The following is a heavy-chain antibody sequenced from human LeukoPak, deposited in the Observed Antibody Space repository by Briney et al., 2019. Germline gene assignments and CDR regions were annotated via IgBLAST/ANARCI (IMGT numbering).Heavy chain of an antibody. CDR3: ARHEWTTSHWIDP. CDR1: SGSISSNNYY. J-gene: IGHJ5*02. D-gene: IGHD4-11*01. CDR2: VSYSGST. Sequence: SETLSLTCTVSSGSISSNNYYWGWVRQPPGKGLEWIGSVSYSGSTYYNPSLRSRVTISVDTSKNQFSLKLISVTAADTAKYYCARHEWTTSHWIDPWGQGTLVTVSS. V-gene: IGHV4-39*01.